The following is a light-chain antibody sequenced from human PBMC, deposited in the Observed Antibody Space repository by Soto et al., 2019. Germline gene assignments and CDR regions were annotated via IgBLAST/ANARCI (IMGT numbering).Light chain of an antibody. V-gene: IGKV1-5*03. J-gene: IGKJ4*01. CDR3: QQYNSYSLT. CDR1: QSISSW. CDR2: KAS. Sequence: DIQMTQSPSTLSASVGDRVTITCRASQSISSWLAWYQQKPGKAPKLPIYKASSLESGVPSRFSGSGSGTESTLTISSLQPDNFATYYCQQYNSYSLTFGGGTKVDIK.